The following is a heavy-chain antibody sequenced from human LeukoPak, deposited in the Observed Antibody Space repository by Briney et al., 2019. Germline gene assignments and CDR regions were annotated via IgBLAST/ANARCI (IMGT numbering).Heavy chain of an antibody. CDR1: GYTFTSYG. Sequence: ASVKVSCKASGYTFTSYGISWVRQAPGQGLEWMGWISAYNGNTNYAQKLQGRVTMTTDTSTSTAYMELRSLRSDDTAVYYCARDQGIRGIVATPLMRPLDYWGQGTLVTVSS. D-gene: IGHD5-12*01. CDR2: ISAYNGNT. V-gene: IGHV1-18*01. J-gene: IGHJ4*02. CDR3: ARDQGIRGIVATPLMRPLDY.